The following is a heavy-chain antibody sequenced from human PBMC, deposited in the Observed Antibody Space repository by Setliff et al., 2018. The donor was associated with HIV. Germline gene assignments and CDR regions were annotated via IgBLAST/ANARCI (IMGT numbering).Heavy chain of an antibody. CDR3: ARGVNFDY. V-gene: IGHV4-61*09. CDR2: IHTTGST. J-gene: IGHJ4*02. CDR1: GGSISSGSYY. Sequence: SETLSLTCSVSGGSISSGSYYWSWIRLPAGKGLEWIGQIHTTGSTNYNPSLKSRVTISMDTSKNQFSLNLNSVTAADTAIYYCARGVNFDYWGQGTQVTVSS. D-gene: IGHD3-3*01.